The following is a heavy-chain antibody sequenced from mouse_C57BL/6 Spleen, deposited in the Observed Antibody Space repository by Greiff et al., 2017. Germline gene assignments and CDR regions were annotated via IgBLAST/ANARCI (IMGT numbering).Heavy chain of an antibody. CDR3: GYGYDGAWFAY. J-gene: IGHJ3*01. V-gene: IGHV1-52*01. D-gene: IGHD2-2*01. CDR2: IDPSDSET. CDR1: GYTFTSYW. Sequence: QVQLKQPGAELVRPGSSVKLSCKASGYTFTSYWMHWVKQRPIQGLEWIGNIDPSDSETHYNQKFKDKATLTVDKSSSTAYMQLSSLTSEDSAVYYCGYGYDGAWFAYWGQGTLVTVSA.